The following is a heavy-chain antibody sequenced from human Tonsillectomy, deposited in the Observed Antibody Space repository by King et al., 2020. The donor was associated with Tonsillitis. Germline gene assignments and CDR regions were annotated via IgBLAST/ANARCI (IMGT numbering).Heavy chain of an antibody. D-gene: IGHD6-19*01. CDR1: GFSFNNAW. V-gene: IGHV3-15*07. Sequence: VQLVESGGGLVKPGGSLRLSCAASGFSFNNAWMNWVRQAPGKGLEWVGRIKSKTDGGTTDYGASVKGRFTISREDSKTTLYLQMSSLKTEDTAVYYFTTVGIAVAGTLSFDYWGQGTLVTVSS. CDR2: IKSKTDGGTT. CDR3: TTVGIAVAGTLSFDY. J-gene: IGHJ4*02.